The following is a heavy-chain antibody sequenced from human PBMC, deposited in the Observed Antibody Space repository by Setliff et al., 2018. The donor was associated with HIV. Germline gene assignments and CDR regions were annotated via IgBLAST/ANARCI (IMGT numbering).Heavy chain of an antibody. CDR1: GGSISSHY. D-gene: IGHD6-13*01. J-gene: IGHJ4*02. Sequence: SETLSRTCTVSGGSISSHYWSWVRQTPGKGLEWIGSISYSGSTNHNPSLKSRVTISIDTSKNQFSLKLTSVTSADTAVYFCARGLSSPFATGLWGQGTLVTVSS. CDR3: ARGLSSPFATGL. V-gene: IGHV4-59*11. CDR2: ISYSGST.